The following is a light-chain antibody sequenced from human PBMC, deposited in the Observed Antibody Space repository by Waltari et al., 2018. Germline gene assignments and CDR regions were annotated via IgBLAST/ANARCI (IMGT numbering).Light chain of an antibody. CDR1: QSVLYSSNNKNY. Sequence: DIVMTQSPDSLAVSLGERATINCKSSQSVLYSSNNKNYLAWYQQKPGQPPKLLIYWASTRESGVPDRFSGGGSGTDFTLTISSLQAEDVAVYYCQQYYSALRGTFGPGTKLEIK. CDR2: WAS. CDR3: QQYYSALRGT. V-gene: IGKV4-1*01. J-gene: IGKJ2*01.